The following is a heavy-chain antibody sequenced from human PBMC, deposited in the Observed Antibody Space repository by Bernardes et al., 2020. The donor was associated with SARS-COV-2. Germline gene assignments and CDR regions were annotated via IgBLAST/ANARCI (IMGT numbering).Heavy chain of an antibody. D-gene: IGHD2-8*01. V-gene: IGHV3-33*01. J-gene: IGHJ4*02. CDR2: IWYDGSNK. Sequence: GGSLRLSCAASGFTFSSYGMHWVRQAPGKGLEWVAVIWYDGSNKYYADSVKGRFTISRDNSKNTLYLQMNSLRAEDTAVYYCARGGLILGAHVPFDYWGQGTLVTVSS. CDR1: GFTFSSYG. CDR3: ARGGLILGAHVPFDY.